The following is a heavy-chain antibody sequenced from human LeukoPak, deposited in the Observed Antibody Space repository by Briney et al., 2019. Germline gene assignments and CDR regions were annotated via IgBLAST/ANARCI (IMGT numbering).Heavy chain of an antibody. CDR2: ISSSSSYI. CDR1: GFTFSSYA. Sequence: PGGSLRLSCAASGFTFSSYAMSWVRQAPGKGLEWVSSISSSSSYIYYADSVKGRFTISRDNAKNSLYLQMNSLRAEDTAVYYCARELSYYDFWSGPTPDYFDYWGQGTLVTVSS. V-gene: IGHV3-21*01. J-gene: IGHJ4*02. D-gene: IGHD3-3*01. CDR3: ARELSYYDFWSGPTPDYFDY.